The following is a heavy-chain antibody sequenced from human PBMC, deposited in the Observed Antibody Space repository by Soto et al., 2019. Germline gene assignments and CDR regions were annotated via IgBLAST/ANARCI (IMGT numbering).Heavy chain of an antibody. D-gene: IGHD3-16*01. CDR3: ARGDPAFYNWFGS. Sequence: GGSLRLSCAASGFIVSSNYMSWVRQAPGKGLEWVSIIYSGGSTDYADSVKGRFTISRDNSKNTVFLQMNSLRAEDTAVVYWARGDPAFYNWFGSWGQGTLVTGSS. CDR2: IYSGGST. CDR1: GFIVSSNY. J-gene: IGHJ5*01. V-gene: IGHV3-66*01.